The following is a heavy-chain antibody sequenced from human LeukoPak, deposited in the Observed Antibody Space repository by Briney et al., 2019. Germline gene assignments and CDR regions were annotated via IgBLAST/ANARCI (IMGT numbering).Heavy chain of an antibody. CDR3: ARAYCSSITCFE. CDR1: GFIVSRYS. D-gene: IGHD2-2*01. CDR2: ISTSYSGI. V-gene: IGHV3-48*01. J-gene: IGHJ4*02. Sequence: TGGSLRLSCAASGFIVSRYSMTWVRQAPGKGLEWVSSISTSYSGIYYEDSVKGRFTISRDNAKNSLYLQMDSLRADDTAVYYCARAYCSSITCFEWGQGTLVTVSS.